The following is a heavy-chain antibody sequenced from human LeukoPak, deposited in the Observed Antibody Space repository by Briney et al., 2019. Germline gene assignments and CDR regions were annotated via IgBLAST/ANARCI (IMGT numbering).Heavy chain of an antibody. CDR2: FDPEDGET. CDR3: ATDILPYYYDSSGSGAFDI. J-gene: IGHJ3*02. D-gene: IGHD3-22*01. Sequence: ASVKVSCKVSGYTLTELSMHWVRQAPGKGLEWMGGFDPEDGETIYAQKFQGRVIMTEDTSTDTAYMELSSLRSEDTAVYYCATDILPYYYDSSGSGAFDIWGQGTMVTVSS. CDR1: GYTLTELS. V-gene: IGHV1-24*01.